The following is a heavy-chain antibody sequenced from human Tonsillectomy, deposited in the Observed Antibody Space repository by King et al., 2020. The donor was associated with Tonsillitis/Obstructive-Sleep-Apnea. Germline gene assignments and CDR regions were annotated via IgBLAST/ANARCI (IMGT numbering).Heavy chain of an antibody. CDR3: AKDSMSRSSQTTSGWEWFDP. CDR2: ISYDGSNI. CDR1: GFSFSNYA. Sequence: VQLVESGGGVVQPGRSLRLSCAASGFSFSNYAIHWVRQAPGKGLEWVALISYDGSNIYYADSVKGRFAISRDNSKNTLYLQMNGLRAEDTAVYYCAKDSMSRSSQTTSGWEWFDPWGQGTLVTVSS. D-gene: IGHD6-19*01. J-gene: IGHJ5*02. V-gene: IGHV3-30*18.